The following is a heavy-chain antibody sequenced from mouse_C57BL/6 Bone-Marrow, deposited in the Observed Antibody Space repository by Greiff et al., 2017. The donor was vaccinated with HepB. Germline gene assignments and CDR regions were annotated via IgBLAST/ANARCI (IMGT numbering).Heavy chain of an antibody. Sequence: VQRVESGPELVKPGASVKISCKASGYAFSSSWMNWVKQRPGKGLEWIGRIYPGDGDTNYNGKFKGKATLTADKSSSTAYMQLSSLTSEDSAVYFCARGGNLCAMDYWGQGTSVTVSS. CDR3: ARGGNLCAMDY. CDR1: GYAFSSSW. CDR2: IYPGDGDT. D-gene: IGHD2-1*01. V-gene: IGHV1-82*01. J-gene: IGHJ4*01.